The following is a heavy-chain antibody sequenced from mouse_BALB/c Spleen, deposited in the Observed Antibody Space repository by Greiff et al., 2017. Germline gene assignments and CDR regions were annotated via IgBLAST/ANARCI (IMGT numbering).Heavy chain of an antibody. Sequence: EVKLLESGPGLVKPSQSLSLTCTVTGYSITSDYAWNWIRQFPGNKLEWMGYISYSGSTSYNPSLKSRISITRDTSKNQFFLQLNSVTTEDTATYYCASIYYDYDGFAYWGQGTLVTVSA. J-gene: IGHJ3*01. CDR3: ASIYYDYDGFAY. D-gene: IGHD2-4*01. CDR1: GYSITSDYA. V-gene: IGHV3-2*02. CDR2: ISYSGST.